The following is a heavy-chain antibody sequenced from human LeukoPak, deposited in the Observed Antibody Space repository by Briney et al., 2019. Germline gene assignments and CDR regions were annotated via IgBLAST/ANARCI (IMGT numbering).Heavy chain of an antibody. CDR2: IYYSGST. CDR3: ARVGCSSTSCYTDYYHMDV. D-gene: IGHD2-2*02. Sequence: SQTLSLTCTVSGGSISSGDYYWSWIRQPPGKGLEWIGYIYYSGSTYYNPSLKSRVTISVDTSKNQFSLKLSSVTAADTAVYYCARVGCSSTSCYTDYYHMDVWGKGTTVTVSS. CDR1: GGSISSGDYY. J-gene: IGHJ6*03. V-gene: IGHV4-30-4*08.